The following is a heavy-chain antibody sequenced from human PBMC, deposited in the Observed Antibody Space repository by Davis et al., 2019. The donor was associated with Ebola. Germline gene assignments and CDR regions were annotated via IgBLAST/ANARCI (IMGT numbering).Heavy chain of an antibody. CDR3: AKVPYSIAARNWFDP. Sequence: PGGSLRLSCAASGFTFSSYAMSWVRQAPGKGLEWVSAISGSGGSTYYTDSVKGRFTISRDNSKNTLYLQMNSLRAEDTAVYYCAKVPYSIAARNWFDPWGQGTLVTVSS. V-gene: IGHV3-23*01. D-gene: IGHD6-6*01. J-gene: IGHJ5*02. CDR1: GFTFSSYA. CDR2: ISGSGGST.